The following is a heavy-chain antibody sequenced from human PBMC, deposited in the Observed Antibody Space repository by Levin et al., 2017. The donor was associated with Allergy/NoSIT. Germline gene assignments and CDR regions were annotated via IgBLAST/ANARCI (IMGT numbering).Heavy chain of an antibody. CDR3: RVLWFGAP. CDR2: ISSSSTYV. D-gene: IGHD3-10*01. J-gene: IGHJ5*02. CDR1: GFIFSSYS. V-gene: IGHV3-21*01. Sequence: GESLKISCAASGFIFSSYSINWVRQTPGKGLEWVSSISSSSTYVYYADSVKGRFTISRDNAKNSLYLQMNSLRAEDTAVYYCRVLWFGAPWGQGTLVTVSS.